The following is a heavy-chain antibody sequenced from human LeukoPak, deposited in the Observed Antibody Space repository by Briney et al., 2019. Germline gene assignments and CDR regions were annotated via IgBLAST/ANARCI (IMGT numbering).Heavy chain of an antibody. D-gene: IGHD3-3*01. V-gene: IGHV3-30-3*01. CDR3: ARQRFGSGRLDY. CDR1: GFTFSSYA. Sequence: PGGSLRLSCAASGFTFSSYAMHWVRQAPGKGLEWGSVVSYGGSIKYYADSVKGRLTISRDNSKNTLYLQMTSLRAEGTAVYYCARQRFGSGRLDYWGQGTLVTVSS. J-gene: IGHJ4*02. CDR2: VSYGGSIK.